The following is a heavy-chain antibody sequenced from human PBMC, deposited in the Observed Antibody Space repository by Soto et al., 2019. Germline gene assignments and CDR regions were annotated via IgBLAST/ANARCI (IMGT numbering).Heavy chain of an antibody. Sequence: EVQLLESGGGLVQPGGSLRLSCAASGFTFSSYAMSWVRQAPGKGLEWVSAISGSGGSTYYADSVKGRFTISRDNSKNALYLQMNSLRAGDTAVYSCADAGWLPDYWGQGTLVTVSS. D-gene: IGHD5-12*01. CDR1: GFTFSSYA. CDR3: ADAGWLPDY. V-gene: IGHV3-23*01. CDR2: ISGSGGST. J-gene: IGHJ4*02.